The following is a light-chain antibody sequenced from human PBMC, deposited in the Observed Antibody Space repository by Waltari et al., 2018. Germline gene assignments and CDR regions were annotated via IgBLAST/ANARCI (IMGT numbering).Light chain of an antibody. J-gene: IGKJ1*01. CDR2: AAA. CDR1: QGISTW. Sequence: DIQMIQSPSSVCASVGDRVTITCRASQGISTWLAWYQQKPGKAPQLLIYAAATLQSGVPSWFSGSGSVTYFTLTISNLQPEDFATYYCQQGSIFPRTFGQGTKVEIQ. V-gene: IGKV1-12*01. CDR3: QQGSIFPRT.